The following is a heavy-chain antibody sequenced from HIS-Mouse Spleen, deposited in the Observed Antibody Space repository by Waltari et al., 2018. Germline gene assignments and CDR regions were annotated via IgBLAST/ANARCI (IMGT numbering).Heavy chain of an antibody. V-gene: IGHV4-39*07. CDR2: IYYSGST. Sequence: QLQLQESGPGLVKPSETLSLTCTVSGGPISSSSYYWGWIRQPPGKGLEWFGSIYYSGSTYDNPSRKSRVTISVDTSTNQFSLKLSSVTAADTAVYYCAREIPYSSSWYDWYFDLWGRGTLVTVSS. J-gene: IGHJ2*01. CDR1: GGPISSSSYY. CDR3: AREIPYSSSWYDWYFDL. D-gene: IGHD6-13*01.